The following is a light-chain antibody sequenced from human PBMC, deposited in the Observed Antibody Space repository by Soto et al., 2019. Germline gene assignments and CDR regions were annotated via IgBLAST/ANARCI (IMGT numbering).Light chain of an antibody. CDR3: QQSYSTPYT. CDR2: AAS. V-gene: IGKV1-39*01. Sequence: DIQMTQSPSSLSASVGDRVTITCRASQSISRYLNWYQQKPGKAPKLLIYAASSLHSGVPSRFSGSGSGTDFTLIISSLQPEDFATYYCQQSYSTPYTFGQGTKLEIK. CDR1: QSISRY. J-gene: IGKJ2*01.